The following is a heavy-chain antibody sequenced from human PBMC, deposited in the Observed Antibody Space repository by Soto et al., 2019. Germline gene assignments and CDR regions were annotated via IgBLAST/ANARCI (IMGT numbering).Heavy chain of an antibody. CDR3: ARGLLLHTIIFTNDWFDP. CDR1: GYSFTSFY. CDR2: INPSDAAS. Sequence: QEQLVQSVAELKKPGASLKVSCKSSGYSFTSFYMHWVRQAPGQGLEWMGMINPSDAASPYARKFQGRVTITRDTSTATVHIELSSLTSEDTAVYYCARGLLLHTIIFTNDWFDPWGQGTLVTVSS. J-gene: IGHJ5*02. D-gene: IGHD2-8*01. V-gene: IGHV1-46*01.